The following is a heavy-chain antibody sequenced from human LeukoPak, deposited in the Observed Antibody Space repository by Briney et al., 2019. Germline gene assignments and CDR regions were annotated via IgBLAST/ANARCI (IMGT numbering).Heavy chain of an antibody. CDR1: GFTFINYA. V-gene: IGHV3-23*01. J-gene: IGHJ6*02. Sequence: AGGSLRLSCAASGFTFINYAMSWVRQAPGKGLEWVSAISNGGSIYYADSVKGRFTISRDNSKNTLYLQMNSLRAEDTAVYYCAKLQFQLLSFYGMDVWGQGTTVTVSS. CDR3: AKLQFQLLSFYGMDV. CDR2: ISNGGSI. D-gene: IGHD3-10*01.